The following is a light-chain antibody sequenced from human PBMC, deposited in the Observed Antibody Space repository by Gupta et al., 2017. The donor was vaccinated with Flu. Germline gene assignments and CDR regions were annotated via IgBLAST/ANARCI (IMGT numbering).Light chain of an antibody. CDR3: MQALQTPLT. Sequence: DIVMIQYPLPLPVTPGEPASISCSASQRRLHSNGYNYLDWYLQKPGQSPQLLIYLGSNRASGVPDRFSGSGSGTDFTLKISRGEAEDVGVYYCMQALQTPLTFGRGTKVEIK. V-gene: IGKV2-28*01. CDR2: LGS. J-gene: IGKJ4*01. CDR1: QRRLHSNGYNY.